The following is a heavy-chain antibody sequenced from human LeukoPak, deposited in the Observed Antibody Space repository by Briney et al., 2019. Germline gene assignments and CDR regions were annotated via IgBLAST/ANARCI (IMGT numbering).Heavy chain of an antibody. CDR2: IYYGGRT. V-gene: IGHV4-39*01. CDR1: GDSISSSTYY. D-gene: IGHD6-25*01. CDR3: ARTYSSGWNDAFDI. J-gene: IGHJ3*02. Sequence: PSETLSLTCTVSGDSISSSTYYWGWIRQPPGKGLEWIGSIYYGGRTYYNPSLKSRVTIFVDTSKNQFSLKLSSVTAADTAVYYCARTYSSGWNDAFDIWGQGTMVTVSS.